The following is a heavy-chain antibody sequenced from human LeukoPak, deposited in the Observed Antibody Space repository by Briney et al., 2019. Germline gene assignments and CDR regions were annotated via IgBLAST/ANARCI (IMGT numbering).Heavy chain of an antibody. J-gene: IGHJ4*02. D-gene: IGHD3-9*01. CDR3: AKWGDYDILTGYYDSDY. Sequence: GASLRLFCAASGFTFSNYAMSWVRQAPGKGLEWVSAIVGSGGSTYYADSVKGRFTISRDNPKNTLYLQMNSLRAEDTAVYYCAKWGDYDILTGYYDSDYWGQGTLVTVSS. CDR1: GFTFSNYA. V-gene: IGHV3-23*01. CDR2: IVGSGGST.